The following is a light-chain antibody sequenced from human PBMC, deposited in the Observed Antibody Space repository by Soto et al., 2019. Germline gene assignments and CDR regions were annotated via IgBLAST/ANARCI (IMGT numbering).Light chain of an antibody. CDR3: QTYDSSLRGSL. CDR2: ANS. Sequence: QLVLTQPPSVSGAPGQRVTISCTGTSSNIGAGYDVHWYQQLPGAAPKLLIHANSHRPSGVPDRFSGSRSGNSASLAITGLQGEDEADYFCQTYDSSLRGSLFGGGTKLTVL. J-gene: IGLJ3*02. V-gene: IGLV1-40*01. CDR1: SSNIGAGYD.